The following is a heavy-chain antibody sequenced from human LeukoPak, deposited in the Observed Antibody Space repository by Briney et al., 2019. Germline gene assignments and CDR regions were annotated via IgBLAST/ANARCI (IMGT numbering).Heavy chain of an antibody. V-gene: IGHV1-8*01. J-gene: IGHJ6*03. Sequence: ASVKVSCKASGYTFTSYDINWVRQAIGQGLEWMGWMNPNSGNTGYAQKFQGRVTMTRNTSISTGYMELSSLRSEDTAVYYCARGYYDILTKYYYYMDVWGKGTTVTVSS. D-gene: IGHD3-9*01. CDR2: MNPNSGNT. CDR3: ARGYYDILTKYYYYMDV. CDR1: GYTFTSYD.